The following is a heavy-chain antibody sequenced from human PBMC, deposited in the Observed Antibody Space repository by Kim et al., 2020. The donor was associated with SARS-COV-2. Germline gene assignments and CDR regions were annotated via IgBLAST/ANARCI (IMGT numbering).Heavy chain of an antibody. D-gene: IGHD7-27*01. CDR2: IKPDGSDK. Sequence: GGSLRLSCAGSGFTFSVHWMSWVSQAPGKGLEWVADIKPDGSDKYYVDSVKGRFTISRDNAKNSLYLQMNSLRGEDTAVYYCARGHWGRDYWGQGTLVTVSS. CDR1: GFTFSVHW. J-gene: IGHJ4*02. V-gene: IGHV3-7*03. CDR3: ARGHWGRDY.